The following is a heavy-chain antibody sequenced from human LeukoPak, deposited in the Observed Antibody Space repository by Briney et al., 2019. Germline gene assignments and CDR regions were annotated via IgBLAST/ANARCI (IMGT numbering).Heavy chain of an antibody. CDR3: AKGDVDSPMNFYH. J-gene: IGHJ4*02. CDR2: INWDGGSR. D-gene: IGHD5-18*01. CDR1: GFMFGNYW. V-gene: IGHV3-43*01. Sequence: GGSLRLSCAASGFMFGNYWMHWVRQAPGKGLEWVSLINWDGGSRYYAASVKGRFTVSRDNSKNSLYLQMNSLRTEDTALYYCAKGDVDSPMNFYHWGQGTLVTVSS.